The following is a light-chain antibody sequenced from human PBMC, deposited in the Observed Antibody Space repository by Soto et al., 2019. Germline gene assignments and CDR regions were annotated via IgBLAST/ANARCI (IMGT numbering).Light chain of an antibody. Sequence: EIVMTQSPATLSVSPGQRATLSCRASESVSSHLAWYQQKPGQAPRLLIYDSSTRATGIPARFSGSESGTQFTLTISSLQPDDFATYFCQQYNSYSITFGQGTRLEIK. CDR3: QQYNSYSIT. CDR1: ESVSSH. J-gene: IGKJ5*01. CDR2: DSS. V-gene: IGKV3-15*01.